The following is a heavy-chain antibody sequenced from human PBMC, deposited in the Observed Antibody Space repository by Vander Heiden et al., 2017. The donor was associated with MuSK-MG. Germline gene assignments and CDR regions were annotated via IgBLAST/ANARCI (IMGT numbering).Heavy chain of an antibody. CDR1: GYTFTSYD. V-gene: IGHV1-8*01. Sequence: QVQLVQSGAEVKKPGASGKVSCKASGYTFTSYDINWARQATGPGLEWMGWMNPNSGNTGYAQKFQGRVTMTRNTSISTAYMELSSLRSEETAVYYCARAPLKQWRVSWGYYFDYWGQGTLVTVSS. CDR2: MNPNSGNT. CDR3: ARAPLKQWRVSWGYYFDY. J-gene: IGHJ4*02. D-gene: IGHD6-19*01.